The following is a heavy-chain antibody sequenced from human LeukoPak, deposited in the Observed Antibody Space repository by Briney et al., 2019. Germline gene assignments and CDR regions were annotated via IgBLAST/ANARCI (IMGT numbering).Heavy chain of an antibody. CDR3: ARSQGSGLLDY. D-gene: IGHD6-19*01. CDR1: GYTFTSYA. V-gene: IGHV1-69*05. CDR2: IIPIFGTA. J-gene: IGHJ4*02. Sequence: GASVKVSCKASGYTFTSYAISWVRQAPGQGLEWMGGIIPIFGTANYAQKFQGRVTITTDESTSTAYMELSSLRSEDTAVYYCARSQGSGLLDYWGQGTLVTVSS.